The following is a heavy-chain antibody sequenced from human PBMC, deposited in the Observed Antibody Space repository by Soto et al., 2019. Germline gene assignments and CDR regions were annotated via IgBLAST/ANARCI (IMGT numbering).Heavy chain of an antibody. V-gene: IGHV1-46*01. CDR1: GYTFTSYY. J-gene: IGHJ4*02. CDR2: INPSGGST. Sequence: ASVKVSCKASGYTFTSYYMHWVRQAPGQGLEWMGIINPSGGSTSYAQKFQGRVTMTRDTSTSTVYMELSSLRSEDTAVYYCARAITRVRGVISPVVGYWGQGTLVTVSS. D-gene: IGHD3-10*01. CDR3: ARAITRVRGVISPVVGY.